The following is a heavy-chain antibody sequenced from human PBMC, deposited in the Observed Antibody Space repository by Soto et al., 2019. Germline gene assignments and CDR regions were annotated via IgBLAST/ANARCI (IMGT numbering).Heavy chain of an antibody. J-gene: IGHJ4*02. D-gene: IGHD2-15*01. CDR2: IYYSGST. CDR3: ARAVVSGGYNAY. V-gene: IGHV4-59*01. CDR1: GGSISSYY. Sequence: TSETLSLTCTVSGGSISSYYWSWIRQPPGKGLEWIGYIYYSGSTNYNPSLKSRVTISVDTSKNQFSLKLSSVTAADTAVYYCARAVVSGGYNAYWGQGTLVTVSS.